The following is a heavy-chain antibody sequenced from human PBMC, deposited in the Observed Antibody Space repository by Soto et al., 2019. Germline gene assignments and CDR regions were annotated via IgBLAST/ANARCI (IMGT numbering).Heavy chain of an antibody. Sequence: QVQLVQSGAEVKKPGASVKVSCKASGYTFTSYGISWVRQAPGQGLEWMGWISAYNGNTNYAQKLQGRVTMTTDTPTSTAYMELTTLRSDATAVYYCATDTYGSGAGYWGQGTLVTVSS. V-gene: IGHV1-18*01. CDR3: ATDTYGSGAGY. CDR2: ISAYNGNT. CDR1: GYTFTSYG. J-gene: IGHJ4*02. D-gene: IGHD3-10*01.